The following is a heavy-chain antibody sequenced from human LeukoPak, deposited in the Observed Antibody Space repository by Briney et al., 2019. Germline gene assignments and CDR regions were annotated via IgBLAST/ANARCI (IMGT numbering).Heavy chain of an antibody. Sequence: GGSLRLSCAASGFTFSSYGMHWVRQAPGKGLEWVAFIRYDGSNKYYADSVKGRFTISRDNSKNTLYLQMSSLRAEDTAVYYCAKASGRDAYNFVDYWGQGTLVTVSS. CDR2: IRYDGSNK. CDR3: AKASGRDAYNFVDY. CDR1: GFTFSSYG. D-gene: IGHD5-24*01. J-gene: IGHJ4*02. V-gene: IGHV3-30*02.